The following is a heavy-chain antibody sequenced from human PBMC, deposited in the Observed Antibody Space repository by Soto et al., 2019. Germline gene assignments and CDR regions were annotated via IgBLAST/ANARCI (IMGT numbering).Heavy chain of an antibody. CDR3: AREGYSSSWYRLYYYGMDV. Sequence: ASVKVSCKASGYTFTGYYMHWVRQAPGQGLEWMGWINPNSGGTNYAQKFQGWVTMTRDTSISTAYMELSRLRSDDTAVYYCAREGYSSSWYRLYYYGMDVSGQGTTVTVSS. V-gene: IGHV1-2*04. J-gene: IGHJ6*02. D-gene: IGHD6-13*01. CDR1: GYTFTGYY. CDR2: INPNSGGT.